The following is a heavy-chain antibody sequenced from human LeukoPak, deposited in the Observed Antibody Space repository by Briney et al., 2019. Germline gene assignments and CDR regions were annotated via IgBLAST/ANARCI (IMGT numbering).Heavy chain of an antibody. CDR2: TSSDGSRN. Sequence: PGGSLRLSCAASGFPFSSYGMHWVRQAPGKGLEWVAVTSSDGSRNHYADSVKGRFTISRDNSKNTLYLQMSSLRVEDTAVYYCGKAEAGTYYFDYWGQGTLVTVSS. V-gene: IGHV3-30*18. D-gene: IGHD6-19*01. CDR3: GKAEAGTYYFDY. CDR1: GFPFSSYG. J-gene: IGHJ4*02.